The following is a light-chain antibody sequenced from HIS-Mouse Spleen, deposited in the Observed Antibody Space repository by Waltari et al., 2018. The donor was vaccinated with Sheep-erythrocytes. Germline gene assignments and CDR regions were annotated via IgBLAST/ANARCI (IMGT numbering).Light chain of an antibody. V-gene: IGLV3-1*01. CDR3: CSYAGSYNHV. Sequence: SYELTQPPSVSVSPGQTARITCSGDKLGDKYACWYQQKPGQSPVLVIYQDSKRPSGIPERFSGSNSGNTATLTISGTQAMDEADYYCCSYAGSYNHVFATGTKVTVL. CDR1: KLGDKY. CDR2: QDS. J-gene: IGLJ1*01.